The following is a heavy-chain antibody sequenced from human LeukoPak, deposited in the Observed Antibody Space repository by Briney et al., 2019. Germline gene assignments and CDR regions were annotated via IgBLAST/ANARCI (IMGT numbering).Heavy chain of an antibody. CDR2: IYYSGGT. CDR3: ARQKEFVHPKQFDY. CDR1: GGSISSYY. J-gene: IGHJ4*02. V-gene: IGHV4-59*08. Sequence: SETLSLTCTVSGGSISSYYWSWIRQPPGKGLEWIGYIYYSGGTNYNPSLKSRVTISVDTSKNQFSLKLSSVTAADTAVYYCARQKEFVHPKQFDYWGQGTLVTVSS. D-gene: IGHD2-8*01.